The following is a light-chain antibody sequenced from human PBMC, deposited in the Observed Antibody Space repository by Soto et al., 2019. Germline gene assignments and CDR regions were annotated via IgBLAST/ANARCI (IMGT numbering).Light chain of an antibody. V-gene: IGKV3-20*01. CDR2: GAS. CDR1: PSVSSY. CDR3: QQYGSSPLT. J-gene: IGKJ4*01. Sequence: ELVLTQSPAPLSWSPGERATLSCRASPSVSSYLAWYQQKPGQAPRLLIYGASSRATGIPDRFTGSGSGTDVTLTISRLEPEDFAVYYYQQYGSSPLTFGGGTKVDIK.